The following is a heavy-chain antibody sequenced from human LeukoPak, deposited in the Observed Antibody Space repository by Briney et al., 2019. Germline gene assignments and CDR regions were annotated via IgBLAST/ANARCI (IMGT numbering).Heavy chain of an antibody. V-gene: IGHV4-61*02. D-gene: IGHD3-3*01. CDR3: ARDGAPVLRFLEGAFDI. CDR1: GGSLSSGSYY. Sequence: SETLSLTCTVSGGSLSSGSYYWSWIRQPAGKGLEWIGRIYTSGSTNYNPSLKSRVTISVDTSKNQFSLKLSSVTAADTAVYYCARDGAPVLRFLEGAFDIWGQGTMVTVSS. CDR2: IYTSGST. J-gene: IGHJ3*02.